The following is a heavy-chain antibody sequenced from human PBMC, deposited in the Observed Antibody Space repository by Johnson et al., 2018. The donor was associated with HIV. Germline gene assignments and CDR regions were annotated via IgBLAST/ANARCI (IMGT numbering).Heavy chain of an antibody. CDR1: GLTVSSNY. CDR2: IYTGGTT. CDR3: ASDGGSKGKGAFYM. V-gene: IGHV3-66*02. J-gene: IGHJ3*02. D-gene: IGHD3-16*01. Sequence: VQLVESGGGLVQPGASLTLSCAASGLTVSSNYMSWVRQAPGKGLEWVSIIYTGGTTYYADSVKGRFTISRDNSKNTVYLQMNSLRAEDTAVDYCASDGGSKGKGAFYMWGQGTLVTVSS.